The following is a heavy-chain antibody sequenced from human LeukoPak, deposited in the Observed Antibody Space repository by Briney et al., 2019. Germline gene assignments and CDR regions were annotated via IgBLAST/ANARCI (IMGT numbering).Heavy chain of an antibody. J-gene: IGHJ2*01. Sequence: PSETLSLTCTVSGGSISSSSYYWGWIRQPPGKGLEWIGSIYYSGSTYYNPSLKSRVTISVDTSKNQFSLKLSSVTAADTAVYYCVRLEGGYWYFDLWGRGTLVTVSS. CDR1: GGSISSSSYY. CDR2: IYYSGST. V-gene: IGHV4-39*01. CDR3: VRLEGGYWYFDL. D-gene: IGHD3-16*01.